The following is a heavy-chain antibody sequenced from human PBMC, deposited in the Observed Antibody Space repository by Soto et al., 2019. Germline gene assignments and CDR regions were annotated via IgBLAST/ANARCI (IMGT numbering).Heavy chain of an antibody. J-gene: IGHJ5*02. Sequence: SVKVSCKASGGTFSSYAISWVRQAPGQGLEWMGGIIPIFGTANYAQKFQGRVTITADESTSTAYMELSSLRSEDTAVYYCARDEAGGSGSPKYNWFDPWGQGTLVTVSS. V-gene: IGHV1-69*13. D-gene: IGHD3-10*01. CDR1: GGTFSSYA. CDR3: ARDEAGGSGSPKYNWFDP. CDR2: IIPIFGTA.